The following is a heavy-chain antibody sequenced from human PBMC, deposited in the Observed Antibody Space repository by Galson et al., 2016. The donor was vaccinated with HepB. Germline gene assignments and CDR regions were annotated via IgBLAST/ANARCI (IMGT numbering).Heavy chain of an antibody. J-gene: IGHJ3*02. D-gene: IGHD3-16*01. CDR3: ARGGTPSGLDI. Sequence: SLRLSCADSESTFGNHWVYWVRQAPGKGLVWVSKINRDGSGTAYADSVKGRFTISRDNAKNTLYLQMNSLRDEDKALYYCARGGTPSGLDIWGQGTMVTVSS. CDR1: ESTFGNHW. V-gene: IGHV3-74*03. CDR2: INRDGSGT.